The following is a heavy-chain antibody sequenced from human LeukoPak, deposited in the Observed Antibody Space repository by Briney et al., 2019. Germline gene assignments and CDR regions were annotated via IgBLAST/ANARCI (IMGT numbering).Heavy chain of an antibody. CDR2: IYYSGST. V-gene: IGHV4-59*12. J-gene: IGHJ4*02. CDR1: GGSFSDYS. CDR3: ARDPGDY. Sequence: SETLSLTCAVYGGSFSDYSCNWIRQPPGKGLEWIGYIYYSGSTNYNPSLKSRVTLSVDTSKNQFSLKLSSVTAADTAVYYCARDPGDYWGQGTLVTVSS.